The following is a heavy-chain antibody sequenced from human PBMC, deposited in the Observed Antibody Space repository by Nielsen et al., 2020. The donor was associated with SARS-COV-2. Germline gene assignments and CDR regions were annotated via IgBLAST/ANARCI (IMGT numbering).Heavy chain of an antibody. CDR1: GFSLSTSGVG. Sequence: SGPTLVKPTQTLTLTCTFSGFSLSTSGVGVGWIRQPPGKALEWLALIYWDDDKRYSPSLKSRLTITKDTSKNQVVLTMTNMGPVDTATYYCARLVVAVTSFDYWGQGTLVTVSS. J-gene: IGHJ4*02. CDR3: ARLVVAVTSFDY. D-gene: IGHD2-15*01. CDR2: IYWDDDK. V-gene: IGHV2-5*02.